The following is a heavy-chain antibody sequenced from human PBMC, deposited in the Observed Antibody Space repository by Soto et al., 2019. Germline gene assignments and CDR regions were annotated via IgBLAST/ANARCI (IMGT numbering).Heavy chain of an antibody. V-gene: IGHV3-30*18. CDR2: LSYDGSER. CDR1: GFTVRTFG. J-gene: IGHJ4*02. CDR3: AKGGSWSAFD. Sequence: QVQLVESGGGVVQPGRSLRLSCAASGFTVRTFGMHWVRQAPGKGLEWVAVLSYDGSERNYADSVKGRFTISRDNSENTLYLQMNSLRVEDTAVYYCAKGGSWSAFDWGQGTLVTVSS.